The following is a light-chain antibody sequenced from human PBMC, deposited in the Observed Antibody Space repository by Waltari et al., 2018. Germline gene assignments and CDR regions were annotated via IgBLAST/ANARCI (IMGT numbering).Light chain of an antibody. CDR2: GQD. V-gene: IGLV3-19*01. Sequence: SSELTQDPAVSVALGQTVSITCPGDSLRRYDASWYQQRPGQAPILILYGQDNRPSGIPDRFSGSTSGNTASLTITGAQAEDEADYYCLSRDTTSTRVFGGGTRLTV. CDR3: LSRDTTSTRV. J-gene: IGLJ3*02. CDR1: SLRRYD.